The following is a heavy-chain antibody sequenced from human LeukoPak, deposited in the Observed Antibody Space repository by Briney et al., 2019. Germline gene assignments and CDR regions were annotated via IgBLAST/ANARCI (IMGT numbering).Heavy chain of an antibody. CDR1: GFTFSSYG. V-gene: IGHV3-23*01. J-gene: IGHJ4*02. D-gene: IGHD3-9*01. Sequence: GGSLRLSCAASGFTFSSYGMSWVRQAPGKGLEWVSAISGSGGSTYYADSVKGRFTISRDNSKNTLYLQMNSLRAEDTAVYYCAKVAVPYYDILTGYNYWGQGTLVTVSS. CDR3: AKVAVPYYDILTGYNY. CDR2: ISGSGGST.